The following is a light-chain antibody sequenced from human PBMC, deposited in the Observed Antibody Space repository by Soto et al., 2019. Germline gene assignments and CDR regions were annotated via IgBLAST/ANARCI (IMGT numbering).Light chain of an antibody. Sequence: EIVLTQSPGTLSLSPGERATLSCRASQSFSSSYLAWYQQKPGQAPRLLIYETSSRATGIPDRFSGRGSQTDFTLTISRLEPEDFAVYYCQQYGTSPRTFGQGTKVDIK. J-gene: IGKJ1*01. V-gene: IGKV3-20*01. CDR2: ETS. CDR3: QQYGTSPRT. CDR1: QSFSSSY.